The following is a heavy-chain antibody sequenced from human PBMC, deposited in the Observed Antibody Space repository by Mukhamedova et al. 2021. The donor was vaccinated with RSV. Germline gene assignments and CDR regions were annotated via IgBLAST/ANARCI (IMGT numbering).Heavy chain of an antibody. CDR3: ARGNYAFDS. D-gene: IGHD4-11*01. V-gene: IGHV3-11*01. J-gene: IGHJ4*02. CDR2: ISNTGVTV. Sequence: ISNTGVTVYYADSVKGRFTFSMDNAKNSFYLHMNSLRVEDTAVYYCARGNYAFDSWGQGTLGTFSS.